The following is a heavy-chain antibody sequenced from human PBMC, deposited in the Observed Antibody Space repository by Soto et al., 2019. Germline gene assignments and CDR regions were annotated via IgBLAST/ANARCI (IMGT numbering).Heavy chain of an antibody. V-gene: IGHV4-39*01. Sequence: SETLSLTCTVSYGSISVSNVFWGWDRQPPGSAMEWICNIDDSGCAYSSPSRWSRVPFPADTSKNQCSLTICSVTAADTAVDYCARTTGRHRCFWGQGTLVTVS. CDR3: ARTTGRHRCF. J-gene: IGHJ4*02. CDR1: YGSISVSNVF. D-gene: IGHD4-4*01. CDR2: IDDSGCA.